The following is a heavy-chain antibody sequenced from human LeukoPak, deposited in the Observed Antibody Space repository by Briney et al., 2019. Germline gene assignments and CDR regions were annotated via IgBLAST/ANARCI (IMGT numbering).Heavy chain of an antibody. D-gene: IGHD6-19*01. J-gene: IGHJ6*02. Sequence: PSETLSLTCTVSGGSISSGGYYWGWIRQPPGKGLEWIGSIYYSGSTYYNPSLKSRVTISVDTSKNQFSLKLSSVTAADTAVYYCARHVFEYSSDFYYYGMDVWGQGTTVTVSS. CDR2: IYYSGST. V-gene: IGHV4-39*01. CDR3: ARHVFEYSSDFYYYGMDV. CDR1: GGSISSGGYY.